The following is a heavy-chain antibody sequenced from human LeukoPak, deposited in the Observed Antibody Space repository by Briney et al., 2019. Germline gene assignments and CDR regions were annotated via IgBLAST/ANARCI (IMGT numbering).Heavy chain of an antibody. Sequence: SETLSLTCTVSGGSISSYYWSWIRQPPGRGLQWIGYVSYSGTTNYNPSLKSRVTISVDTSKNQFSLKLSSVTAADTAVYYCARIGDSSGYAFDIWGQGTMVTVSS. D-gene: IGHD3-22*01. CDR1: GGSISSYY. V-gene: IGHV4-59*12. CDR3: ARIGDSSGYAFDI. J-gene: IGHJ3*02. CDR2: VSYSGTT.